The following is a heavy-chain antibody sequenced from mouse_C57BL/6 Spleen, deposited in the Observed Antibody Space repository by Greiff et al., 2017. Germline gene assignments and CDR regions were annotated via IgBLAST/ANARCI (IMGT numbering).Heavy chain of an antibody. CDR2: INPNYGTT. J-gene: IGHJ3*01. CDR3: AREVLYVSTSRGFAY. CDR1: GYSFTDYN. D-gene: IGHD5-1*01. Sequence: VQLQQSGPELVKPGASVKISCKASGYSFTDYNMNWVKQSNGKSLEWIGVINPNYGTTSYNQKFKGKATLTVDQSSSTAYMQLNSLTSEDSAFYSCAREVLYVSTSRGFAYWGQGTLVTVSA. V-gene: IGHV1-39*01.